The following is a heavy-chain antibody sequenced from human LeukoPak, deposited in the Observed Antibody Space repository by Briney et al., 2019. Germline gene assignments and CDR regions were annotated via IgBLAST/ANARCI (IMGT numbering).Heavy chain of an antibody. CDR2: IIPIFGTA. CDR1: GGTFSSYA. J-gene: IGHJ1*01. CDR3: ARPTVGYSSAEYFQH. V-gene: IGHV1-69*13. Sequence: SVKVSCKASGGTFSSYAISWVRQAPGQGLEWMGGIIPIFGTANYAQKFQGRVTITADESTSTAYMELSRLRSEDTAVYYCARPTVGYSSAEYFQHWGQGTLVTVSS. D-gene: IGHD6-19*01.